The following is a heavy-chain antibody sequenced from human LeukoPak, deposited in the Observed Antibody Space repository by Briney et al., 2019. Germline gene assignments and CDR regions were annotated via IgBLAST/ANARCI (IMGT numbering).Heavy chain of an antibody. V-gene: IGHV3-64*01. D-gene: IGHD2-2*01. CDR2: ISSNGGST. J-gene: IGHJ4*02. CDR3: ARDQGGCSSTSCYAGGIDY. CDR1: GFTFSSYA. Sequence: PGGSLRFSCAASGFTFSSYAMHWVRQAPGKGLEYVSAISSNGGSTYYANSVKGRFTISRDNSKNTLYLQMGSLRAEDMAVYYCARDQGGCSSTSCYAGGIDYWGQGTLVTVSS.